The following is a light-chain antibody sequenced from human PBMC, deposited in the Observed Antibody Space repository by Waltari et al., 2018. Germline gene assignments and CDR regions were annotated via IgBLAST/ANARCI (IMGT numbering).Light chain of an antibody. J-gene: IGLJ2*01. CDR1: SNDVRNYNL. Sequence: QSALTQPASVSGSPGQSITISCTGTSNDVRNYNLVSWYQQHPGKAPKLMIYEVTKWPSGVSNRFSGSKSGNTASLTISGLQADDEADYHCCSYAGSTTSLVFGGGTKLTVL. V-gene: IGLV2-23*02. CDR3: CSYAGSTTSLV. CDR2: EVT.